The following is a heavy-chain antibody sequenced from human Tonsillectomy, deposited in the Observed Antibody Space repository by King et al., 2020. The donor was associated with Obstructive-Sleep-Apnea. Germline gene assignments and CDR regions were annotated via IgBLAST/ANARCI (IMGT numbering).Heavy chain of an antibody. CDR2: ISYDGSNK. V-gene: IGHV3-30*18. CDR1: GFTFSSYG. CDR3: AKRGVGSTGVDY. Sequence: VQLVESGGGVVQPGRSLRLSCAASGFTFSSYGMHWVRQAPGKGLGGGAVISYDGSNKYYADSVQGRFTISRDNSKNTLYLQMKSLRAEDTAVYYCAKRGVGSTGVDYWGQGTLVTVSP. J-gene: IGHJ4*02. D-gene: IGHD1-26*01.